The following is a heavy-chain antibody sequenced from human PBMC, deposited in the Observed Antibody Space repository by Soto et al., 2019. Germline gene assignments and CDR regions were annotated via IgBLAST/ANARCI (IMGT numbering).Heavy chain of an antibody. CDR2: INHSGST. J-gene: IGHJ5*02. V-gene: IGHV4-34*01. CDR1: GGSFSGYY. Sequence: SETLSLTCAVYGGSFSGYYWSWIRQPPGKGLEWIGEINHSGSTNYNPSLKSRVTISVDTSKNQFSLKLSSVTAADTAVYYCARGSDGFWFDPWGQGTLVTVS. CDR3: ARGSDGFWFDP. D-gene: IGHD3-10*01.